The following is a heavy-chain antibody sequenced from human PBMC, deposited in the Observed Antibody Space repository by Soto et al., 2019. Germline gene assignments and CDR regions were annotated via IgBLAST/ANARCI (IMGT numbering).Heavy chain of an antibody. J-gene: IGHJ6*01. CDR1: EFTFSSYT. V-gene: IGHV3-23*01. D-gene: IGHD1-1*01. Sequence: PGGSLRLSCAASEFTFSSYTMSWVRQAPGKGLKWVSAISRSGGTTYYADSVKGRFTISRDNSKNTLYLQMNSLRAEDTAVYYCAKDCCWIGVDHYYDGLDVCGQGTTVTVSS. CDR2: ISRSGGTT. CDR3: AKDCCWIGVDHYYDGLDV.